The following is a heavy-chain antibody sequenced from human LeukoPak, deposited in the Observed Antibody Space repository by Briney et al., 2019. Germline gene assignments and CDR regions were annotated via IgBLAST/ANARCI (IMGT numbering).Heavy chain of an antibody. CDR2: INHSGST. CDR3: ARGFPIPSVPAASRGLTFDY. D-gene: IGHD2-2*01. CDR1: GGSISSYY. V-gene: IGHV4-34*01. Sequence: PSETLSLTCTASGGSISSYYWSWIRQPPGKGLEWIGEINHSGSTNYNPSLKSRVTISVDTSKNQFSLKLSSVTAADTAVYYCARGFPIPSVPAASRGLTFDYWGQGTLVTVSS. J-gene: IGHJ4*02.